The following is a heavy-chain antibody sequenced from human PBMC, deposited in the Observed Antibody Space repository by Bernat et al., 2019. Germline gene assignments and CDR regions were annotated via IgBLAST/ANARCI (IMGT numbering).Heavy chain of an antibody. CDR3: VRPYYGEHAYFQY. V-gene: IGHV3-7*02. CDR1: NFTFSSYW. D-gene: IGHD4-17*01. J-gene: IGHJ1*01. Sequence: EVQLMESGGGLVQPGGSLRLSCAASNFTFSSYWMSWVRQAPGKGLEWVATIKQDGSEKYYTDHVKGRFTISRDNAKNSLYLRRSSLRADDSAVYYCVRPYYGEHAYFQYWGQGTLVTVSS. CDR2: IKQDGSEK.